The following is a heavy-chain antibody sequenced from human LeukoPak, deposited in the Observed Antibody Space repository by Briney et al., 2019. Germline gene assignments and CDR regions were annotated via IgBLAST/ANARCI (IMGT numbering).Heavy chain of an antibody. CDR2: INPSGGST. Sequence: ASVKVSCKASGYTFTSYYMHWVRQAPGQGLEWMGIINPSGGSTSYAQKFQGRVTMTRDTSTSTVYMELNSLRAEDTAVYYCARAPGYCSGGSCYSLLDYWGQGTLVTVSS. CDR1: GYTFTSYY. V-gene: IGHV1-46*01. CDR3: ARAPGYCSGGSCYSLLDY. J-gene: IGHJ4*02. D-gene: IGHD2-15*01.